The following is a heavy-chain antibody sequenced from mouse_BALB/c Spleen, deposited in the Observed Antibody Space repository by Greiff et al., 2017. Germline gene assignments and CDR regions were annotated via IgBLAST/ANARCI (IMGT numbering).Heavy chain of an antibody. CDR1: GFTFSSYT. V-gene: IGHV5-6-4*01. Sequence: EVQLVESGGGLVKPGGSLKLSCAASGFTFSSYTMSWVRQTPEKRLEWVATISSGGSYTYYPDSVKGRFTISRDNAKNTLYLQMSSLKSEDTAMYYCTRDEGDNGYDVSWFAYWGQGTLVTVSA. CDR2: ISSGGSYT. J-gene: IGHJ3*01. D-gene: IGHD2-2*01. CDR3: TRDEGDNGYDVSWFAY.